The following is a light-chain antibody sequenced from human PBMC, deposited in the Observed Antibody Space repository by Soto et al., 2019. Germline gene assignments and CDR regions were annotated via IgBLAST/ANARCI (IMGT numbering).Light chain of an antibody. CDR2: WAS. CDR3: HQYYSTPFT. CDR1: QSVLYSSNNKNY. V-gene: IGKV4-1*01. Sequence: DIVMTQSPDSLAVSLGERATINCKSSQSVLYSSNNKNYLAWYQQKPGQPPKLLIYWASTRESGVPDRFSGSGSGIDFTLTISSLQAEDVAVYYCHQYYSTPFTFGPGTKVDIK. J-gene: IGKJ3*01.